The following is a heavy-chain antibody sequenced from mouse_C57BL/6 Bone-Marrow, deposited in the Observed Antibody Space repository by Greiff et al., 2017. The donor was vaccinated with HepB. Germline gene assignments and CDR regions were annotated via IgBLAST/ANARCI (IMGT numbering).Heavy chain of an antibody. CDR1: GYTFTSYW. V-gene: IGHV1-64*01. CDR2: IHPNSGST. CDR3: ARENYGYYFGY. D-gene: IGHD1-1*01. J-gene: IGHJ2*01. Sequence: QVQLQQPGAELVKPGASVKLSCKASGYTFTSYWMHWVKQRPGQGLEWIGMIHPNSGSTNYNEKFKSKATLTVDKSSSTAYMQLSSLTSEDSAVYYCARENYGYYFGYWGQGTTLTVSS.